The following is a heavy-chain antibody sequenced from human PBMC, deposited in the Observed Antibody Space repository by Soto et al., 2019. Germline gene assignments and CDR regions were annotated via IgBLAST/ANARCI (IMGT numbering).Heavy chain of an antibody. Sequence: SETLSLTCAVSSGSISSSNWWSWVRQPPGKGLEWIGEIYHSGSTNYNPSLKSRVTISVDKSKNQFSLKLSSVTAADTAVYYCVSVTLSEVEYFQHWGQGTLVTV. D-gene: IGHD4-17*01. CDR1: SGSISSSNW. CDR2: IYHSGST. V-gene: IGHV4-4*02. CDR3: VSVTLSEVEYFQH. J-gene: IGHJ1*01.